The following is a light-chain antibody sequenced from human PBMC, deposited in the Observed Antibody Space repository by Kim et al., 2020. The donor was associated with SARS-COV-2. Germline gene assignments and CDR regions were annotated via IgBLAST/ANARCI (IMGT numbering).Light chain of an antibody. Sequence: DIQMTQSPSTLSTSVGDRVTITCRASQTISTWLAWYQQKPGKAPNLLIYLASTLESGVPSRFIGSGSGTEFTLTIGSLQPDDFATYYCQHYSRFPYTFGGGTKLEI. CDR1: QTISTW. V-gene: IGKV1-5*03. CDR3: QHYSRFPYT. J-gene: IGKJ2*01. CDR2: LAS.